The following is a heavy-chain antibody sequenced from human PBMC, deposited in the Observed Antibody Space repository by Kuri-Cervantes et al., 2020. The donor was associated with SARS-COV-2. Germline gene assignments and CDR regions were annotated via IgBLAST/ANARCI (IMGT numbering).Heavy chain of an antibody. CDR3: ARSVAGQWLDHGQGDLYYYYYGMDV. V-gene: IGHV3-48*01. CDR2: ISSSSSTI. J-gene: IGHJ6*02. CDR1: GFTFSSYS. D-gene: IGHD6-19*01. Sequence: GGSLRLSCAASGFTFSSYSMNWVRQAPGKGLEWVSYISSSSSTIYYADSVKGRFTISRDNAKNSLYLQMNSLRAEDTAVYYCARSVAGQWLDHGQGDLYYYYYGMDVWGQGTTVTVSS.